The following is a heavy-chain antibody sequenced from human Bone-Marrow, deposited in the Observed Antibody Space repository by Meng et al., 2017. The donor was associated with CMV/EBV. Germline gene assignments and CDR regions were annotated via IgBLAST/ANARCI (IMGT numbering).Heavy chain of an antibody. CDR3: ARNRYNWDFDY. Sequence: GGSLRLSCKASGYSFTSYWIAWVRQVPGQGLQWMGWISTYNGNTNYAQRLQGRVTLTTDTSTSTAYMELRSLRSDDTAVYYCARNRYNWDFDYWGQGTLVTVSS. CDR1: GYSFTSYW. J-gene: IGHJ4*02. CDR2: ISTYNGNT. D-gene: IGHD1-1*01. V-gene: IGHV1-18*01.